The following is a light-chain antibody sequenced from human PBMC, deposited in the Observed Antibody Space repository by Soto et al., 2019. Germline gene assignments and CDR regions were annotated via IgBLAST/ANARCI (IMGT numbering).Light chain of an antibody. CDR3: SSYTPSNTRQIV. CDR2: DVS. Sequence: QSVLTQPASVSGSPGQSITISCTGTSSDVGGYNYVSWYQQHPGKAPKFMIYDVSNRPSGVSNRFSGSKSGNTASLTISGLQAEDEADYYCSSYTPSNTRQIVFGTGTKLTVL. V-gene: IGLV2-14*01. J-gene: IGLJ1*01. CDR1: SSDVGGYNY.